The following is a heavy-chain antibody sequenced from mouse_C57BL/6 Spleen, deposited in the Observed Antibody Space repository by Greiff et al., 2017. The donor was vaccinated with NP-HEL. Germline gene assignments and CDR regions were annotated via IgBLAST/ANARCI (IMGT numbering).Heavy chain of an antibody. V-gene: IGHV1-50*01. Sequence: QVQLQQPGAELVKPGASVKLSCKASGYTFTSYWMQWVKQRPGQGLEWIGEIDPSDSYTNYNQKFKGKATLTVDTSSSTAYMQLSSLTSEDSAVYYCARGDYYGSSYGWYFDVWGTGTTVTVSS. J-gene: IGHJ1*03. CDR1: GYTFTSYW. CDR2: IDPSDSYT. D-gene: IGHD1-1*01. CDR3: ARGDYYGSSYGWYFDV.